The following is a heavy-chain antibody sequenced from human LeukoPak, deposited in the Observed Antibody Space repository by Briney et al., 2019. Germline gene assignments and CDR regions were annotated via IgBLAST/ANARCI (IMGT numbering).Heavy chain of an antibody. CDR3: ARARAVAGTGWFDP. CDR1: GYTFTSYY. Sequence: ASVKVSCKASGYTFTSYYMHWVRQAPGQGLEWMGWMNPNSGNTGYAQKFQGRVTITRNTSISTAYMELSSLRSEDTAVYYCARARAVAGTGWFDPWGQGTLVTVSS. D-gene: IGHD6-19*01. CDR2: MNPNSGNT. J-gene: IGHJ5*02. V-gene: IGHV1-8*03.